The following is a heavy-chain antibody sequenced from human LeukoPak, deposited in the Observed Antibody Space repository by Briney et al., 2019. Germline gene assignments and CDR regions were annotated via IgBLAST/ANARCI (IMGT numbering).Heavy chain of an antibody. D-gene: IGHD1-1*01. Sequence: PGGSLRLSCAASGFTFSSYEMNWVRQAPGKGLEWVSYISSSGSTIYYADSVKGRFTISRDNANNSLYLQMNSLRAEDTTVYYCARAQAGTASYYYYGMDVWGQGTTVTVSS. CDR3: ARAQAGTASYYYYGMDV. J-gene: IGHJ6*02. CDR2: ISSSGSTI. CDR1: GFTFSSYE. V-gene: IGHV3-48*03.